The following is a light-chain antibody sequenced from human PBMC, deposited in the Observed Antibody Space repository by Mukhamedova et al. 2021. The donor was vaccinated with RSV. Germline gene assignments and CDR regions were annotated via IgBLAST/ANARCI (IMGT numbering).Light chain of an antibody. J-gene: IGKJ2*03. CDR3: QQYNNWPPGYS. Sequence: GERATLSCRASQSVSSSYLAWYQQKPGQAPRLLIYGASSRATGIPDRFSGSGSGTDFTLTISRLESEDFAVYYCQQYNNWPPGYS. CDR1: QSVSSSY. V-gene: IGKV3-20*01. CDR2: GAS.